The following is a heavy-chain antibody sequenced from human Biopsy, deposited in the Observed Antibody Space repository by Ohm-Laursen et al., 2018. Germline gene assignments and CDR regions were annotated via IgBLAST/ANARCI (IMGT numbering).Heavy chain of an antibody. CDR1: GFTFSNYA. CDR2: ISGSGGRT. J-gene: IGHJ5*02. Sequence: SLRLSCAASGFTFSNYAMSWVRQAPGKGLEWVSGISGSGGRTYYAESVKGRFTISRDNSKKTVYLQMKSLRAEDTAVYYCAKEVFSAVGTSGFDPWGQGTLVTVSS. CDR3: AKEVFSAVGTSGFDP. D-gene: IGHD1/OR15-1a*01. V-gene: IGHV3-23*01.